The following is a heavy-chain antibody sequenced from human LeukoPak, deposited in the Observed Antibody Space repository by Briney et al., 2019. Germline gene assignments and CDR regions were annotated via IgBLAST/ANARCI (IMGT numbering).Heavy chain of an antibody. CDR3: ARNTRAVIAMGGRDWFDP. D-gene: IGHD2-21*01. Sequence: GASVKVSCKASGYTFTSYGISWVRQAPGQGLEWMGWISAYNGNTNYAQKLQGRVTMTTDTSTSTAYMELRSLRSDDTAVYYCARNTRAVIAMGGRDWFDPWGQGTLVTVSS. J-gene: IGHJ5*02. CDR1: GYTFTSYG. CDR2: ISAYNGNT. V-gene: IGHV1-18*01.